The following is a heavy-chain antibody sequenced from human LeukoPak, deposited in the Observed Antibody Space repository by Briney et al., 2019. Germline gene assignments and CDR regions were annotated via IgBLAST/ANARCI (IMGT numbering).Heavy chain of an antibody. J-gene: IGHJ4*02. V-gene: IGHV3-48*03. Sequence: GGSLRLSCAASGFTFSSYEMNWVRQAPGKGLEWVSYISSSGSTIYYADSVKGRFTISRDNAKKSLYLQMNSLRAEDTAVYYCARDSLYCSGGSCYFDYWGQGTLVTVSS. CDR3: ARDSLYCSGGSCYFDY. CDR2: ISSSGSTI. D-gene: IGHD2-15*01. CDR1: GFTFSSYE.